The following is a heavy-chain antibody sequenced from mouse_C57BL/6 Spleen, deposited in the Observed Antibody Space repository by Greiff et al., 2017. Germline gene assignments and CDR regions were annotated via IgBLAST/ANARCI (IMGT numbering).Heavy chain of an antibody. V-gene: IGHV5-4*01. CDR3: ARDRELGGRDNFDY. J-gene: IGHJ2*01. Sequence: EVKLVESGGGLVKPGGSLKLSCAASGFTFSSYAMSWVRQTPEKRLEWVATISDGGSYTYYPDNVKGRFTISRDNAKNNLYLQMSHLKSEDTAMYYCARDRELGGRDNFDYWGQGTTLTVSS. D-gene: IGHD4-1*01. CDR2: ISDGGSYT. CDR1: GFTFSSYA.